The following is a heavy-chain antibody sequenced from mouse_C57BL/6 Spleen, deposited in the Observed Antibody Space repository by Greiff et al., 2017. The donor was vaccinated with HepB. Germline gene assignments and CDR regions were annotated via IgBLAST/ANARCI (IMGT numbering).Heavy chain of an antibody. CDR2: IDPNGGGT. CDR1: GYTFTSYW. J-gene: IGHJ4*01. CDR3: ARSRDQDYYAMDY. V-gene: IGHV1-72*01. D-gene: IGHD3-3*01. Sequence: QVQLLQSGAELVKPGASVKLSCKASGYTFTSYWMHWVKQRPGRGLEWIGRIDPNGGGTKYNEKFKSKATLTVDKPSSTAYMQLSSLTSEDSAVYYCARSRDQDYYAMDYWGQGTSVTVSS.